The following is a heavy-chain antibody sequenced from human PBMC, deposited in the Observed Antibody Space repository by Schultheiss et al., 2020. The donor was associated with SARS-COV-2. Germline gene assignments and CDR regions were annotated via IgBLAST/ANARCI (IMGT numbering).Heavy chain of an antibody. CDR1: GGSISSGGYS. CDR2: IYHSGST. Sequence: SETLSLTCAVSGGSISSGGYSWSWIRQPPGKGLEWIGYIYHSGSTYYNPSLKSRVTISVDTSKNQFSLELSSVTAADTAVYYCARDRITVIPVPFDYWGQGTLVTVSS. V-gene: IGHV4-30-2*01. CDR3: ARDRITVIPVPFDY. J-gene: IGHJ4*02. D-gene: IGHD3-3*01.